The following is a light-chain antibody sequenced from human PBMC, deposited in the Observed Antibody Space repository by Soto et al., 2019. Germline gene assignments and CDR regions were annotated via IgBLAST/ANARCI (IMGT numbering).Light chain of an antibody. CDR1: SSDVGTYNL. J-gene: IGLJ1*01. CDR3: CSYAGSSTYV. V-gene: IGLV2-23*01. CDR2: EDD. Sequence: QSALTQPPSVSGSPGQSITISCTGTSSDVGTYNLVSWYQQRPGKAPTLMIFEDDQRPSGVSFRFSGSKSGNTASLTISGLQAEDEADYYCCSYAGSSTYVFGTGTKLTVL.